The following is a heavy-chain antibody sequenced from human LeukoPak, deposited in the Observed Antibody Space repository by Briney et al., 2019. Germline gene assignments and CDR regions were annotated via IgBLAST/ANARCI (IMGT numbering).Heavy chain of an antibody. CDR3: TREADGKGIEYFHD. J-gene: IGHJ1*01. CDR2: LDEKGES. D-gene: IGHD4-17*01. Sequence: ESLKISCKGSGYIFTSYWIGWVRPLPGKGLEWIGSLDEKGESFYNPSLKSRVIMSVDTSKNQFSLNLRSVTAADTAMYFCTREADGKGIEYFHDWGQGTLVTISS. CDR1: GYIFTSYW. V-gene: IGHV4-38-2*02.